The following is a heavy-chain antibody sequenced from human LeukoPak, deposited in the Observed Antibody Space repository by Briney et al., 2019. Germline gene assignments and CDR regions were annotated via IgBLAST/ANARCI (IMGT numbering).Heavy chain of an antibody. CDR2: ISAYNGHR. Sequence: GASVKVSFKASGYTFTGYYIHWVRQAPGQGLEWMGWISAYNGHRTYAQNFQGRVSMTTDSSTNTAYMELRSLRPDDTAVYYCARDQGGGNCDFWGQGSLVTVSS. CDR3: ARDQGGGNCDF. J-gene: IGHJ4*02. D-gene: IGHD2-21*01. CDR1: GYTFTGYY. V-gene: IGHV1-18*04.